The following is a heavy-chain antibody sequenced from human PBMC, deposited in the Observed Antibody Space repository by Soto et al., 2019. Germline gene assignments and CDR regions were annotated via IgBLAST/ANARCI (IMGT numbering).Heavy chain of an antibody. CDR1: SASISSTNW. D-gene: IGHD1-1*01. J-gene: IGHJ4*02. CDR2: IYHSGST. Sequence: QVQLQESGPGLVKPSGTLSLTCAVSSASISSTNWWSWVRQPPGKGLEWIREIYHSGSTNYNPSLKSRVTISVDKSKNQFSLKLSSVTAADTAVYYCARGSGWNGRNEFDYWGQGTLVTVSS. CDR3: ARGSGWNGRNEFDY. V-gene: IGHV4-4*02.